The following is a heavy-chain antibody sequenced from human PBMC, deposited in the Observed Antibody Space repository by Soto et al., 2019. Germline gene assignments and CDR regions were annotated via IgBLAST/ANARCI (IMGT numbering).Heavy chain of an antibody. CDR2: ISGSGIST. D-gene: IGHD3-16*01. V-gene: IGHV3-23*01. Sequence: GGSLRLSCTASGFIFSTFPMNWVRQAPGRGLEWVSGISGSGISTFYAGSVKGRFTISRDNSRNTVFLDMHSLRPEDTAVYYCAKHPMIKASYYYSDMDVWGQGPTVTVYS. CDR1: GFIFSTFP. J-gene: IGHJ6*03. CDR3: AKHPMIKASYYYSDMDV.